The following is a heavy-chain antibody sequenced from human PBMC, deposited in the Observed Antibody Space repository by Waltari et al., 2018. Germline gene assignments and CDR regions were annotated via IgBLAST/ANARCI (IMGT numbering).Heavy chain of an antibody. D-gene: IGHD3-3*01. V-gene: IGHV1-69*14. CDR3: ASCFSTSCLISYYFYMDV. CDR2: IIPFFGTA. CDR1: GVAFSINP. J-gene: IGHJ6*02. Sequence: QVQLVQSGAEVKKAGSSVKVSCMASGVAFSINPVRWGRQAPGQGLEWMGGIIPFFGTAKYAQKFQGRVTITADRSTSTAYMEMTSLRSDDTAVYYCASCFSTSCLISYYFYMDVWGQGTTVTVSS.